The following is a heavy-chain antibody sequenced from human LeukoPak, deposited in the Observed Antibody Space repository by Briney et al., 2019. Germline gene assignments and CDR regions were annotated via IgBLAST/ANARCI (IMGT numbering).Heavy chain of an antibody. J-gene: IGHJ3*02. CDR2: IYYSGST. D-gene: IGHD3-10*01. Sequence: PSQTLSLTCTVSGDSISSGGYYWGWVRQHPGKGLEWIGHIYYSGSTYYNPTLQSRLTISVDTSKNEFSLKMTSVTAADTAVYYCARDFHDHEFDAFDIWGPGTMVTISS. V-gene: IGHV4-31*03. CDR1: GDSISSGGYY. CDR3: ARDFHDHEFDAFDI.